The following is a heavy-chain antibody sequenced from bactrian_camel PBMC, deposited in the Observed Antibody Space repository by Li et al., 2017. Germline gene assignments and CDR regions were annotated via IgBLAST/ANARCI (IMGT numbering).Heavy chain of an antibody. V-gene: IGHV3S6*01. Sequence: HVQLVESGGASVQVGGSLRLSCVTSASAIRTGCMAWFRQTPGKEREGVASRYIDDLTKSYARSVKGRFTISQDVAKNTLYLQMNSLKPEDTAMYYCAARGPYCYTKLSVRDFTYWGQGTQVTVS. J-gene: IGHJ6*01. D-gene: IGHD2*01. CDR3: AARGPYCYTKLSVRDFTY. CDR2: RYIDDLTK. CDR1: ASAIRTGC.